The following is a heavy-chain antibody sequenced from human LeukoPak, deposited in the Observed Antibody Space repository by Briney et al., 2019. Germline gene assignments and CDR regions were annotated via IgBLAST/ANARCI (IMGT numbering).Heavy chain of an antibody. CDR3: ARGWALFRAAAGIWDAFDI. V-gene: IGHV4-59*01. J-gene: IGHJ3*02. CDR1: GGSISSYY. CDR2: IYYSGST. D-gene: IGHD6-13*01. Sequence: SETLSLTCTVSGGSISSYYWSWIRQPPGKGLEWIGYIYYSGSTNYNPSLKSRVTISVDTSKNQFSLKLSSVTAADTAVYYCARGWALFRAAAGIWDAFDIWGQGTMVTVSS.